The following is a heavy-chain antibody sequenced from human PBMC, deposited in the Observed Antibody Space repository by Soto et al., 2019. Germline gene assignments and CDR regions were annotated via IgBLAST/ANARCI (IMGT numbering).Heavy chain of an antibody. CDR1: GGTFSIYA. Sequence: SVKVSCKAPGGTFSIYAISGVLQSPLQGPEWMGGIIPIFGTANYAQKFQGRVTITADKSTSTAYMELSSLRSEDTAVYYCARDQYKGGSTVTTSGAFDIWGQGTMVTVSS. D-gene: IGHD4-17*01. V-gene: IGHV1-69*06. CDR3: ARDQYKGGSTVTTSGAFDI. J-gene: IGHJ3*02. CDR2: IIPIFGTA.